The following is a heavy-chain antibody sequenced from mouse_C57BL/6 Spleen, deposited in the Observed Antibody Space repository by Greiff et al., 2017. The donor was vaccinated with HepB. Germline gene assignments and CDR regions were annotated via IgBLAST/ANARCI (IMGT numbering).Heavy chain of an antibody. Sequence: QVHVKQPGAELVRPGSSVKLSCKASGYTFTSYWMHWVKQRPIQGLEWIGNIDPSDSETHYNQKFKDKATLTVDKSSSTAYMQLSSLTSEDSAVYYCARGGYYGSSPAWFAYWGQGTLVTVSA. D-gene: IGHD1-1*01. J-gene: IGHJ3*01. CDR1: GYTFTSYW. CDR2: IDPSDSET. CDR3: ARGGYYGSSPAWFAY. V-gene: IGHV1-52*01.